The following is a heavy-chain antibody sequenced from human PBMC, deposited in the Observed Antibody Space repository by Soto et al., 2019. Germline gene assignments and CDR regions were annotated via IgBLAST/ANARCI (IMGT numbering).Heavy chain of an antibody. CDR3: AVTTMTLYYYYGMDF. CDR1: GGSFSSFA. CDR2: VAPIIGTP. J-gene: IGHJ6*02. Sequence: QVQLVQSGAEVKKPGSSVKVSCRASGGSFSSFAFSWLRQAPGQGLEWMGGVAPIIGTPNYAQRFRGRVTISADECTTTAYRALSRMRSEDTALYHCAVTTMTLYYYYGMDFWGQGTTVLVSS. D-gene: IGHD4-17*01. V-gene: IGHV1-69*13.